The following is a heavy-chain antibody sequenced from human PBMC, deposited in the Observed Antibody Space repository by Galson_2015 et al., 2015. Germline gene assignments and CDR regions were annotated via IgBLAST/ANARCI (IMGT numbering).Heavy chain of an antibody. V-gene: IGHV4-39*01. D-gene: IGHD2-2*01. Sequence: SETLSLTCTVSGGSISTSTHYWHWIRQPPGKGLEWVGNSHYSGITYYNPSLKARVSISVDTSKNQFSLRLTSVTAADTALYFCARNWDSSTLLGNAFDVWGQGTMVTVTS. CDR1: GGSISTSTHY. CDR3: ARNWDSSTLLGNAFDV. J-gene: IGHJ3*01. CDR2: SHYSGIT.